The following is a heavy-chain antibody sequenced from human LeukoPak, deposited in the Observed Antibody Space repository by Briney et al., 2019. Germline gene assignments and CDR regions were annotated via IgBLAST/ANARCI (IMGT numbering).Heavy chain of an antibody. CDR2: INPSGGST. Sequence: ASVNVSCKASVYTFTIYYMHWVRQAPGQGLEWMGIINPSGGSTSYAQKFQGRVTMTRDTSTSTVYMELSSLRSEDTAVYYCARMVRGDGYGMDVWGQGTTVTVSS. V-gene: IGHV1-46*03. D-gene: IGHD3-10*01. CDR1: VYTFTIYY. J-gene: IGHJ6*02. CDR3: ARMVRGDGYGMDV.